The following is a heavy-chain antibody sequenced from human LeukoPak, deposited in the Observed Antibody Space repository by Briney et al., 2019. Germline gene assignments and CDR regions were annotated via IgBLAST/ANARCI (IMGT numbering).Heavy chain of an antibody. CDR3: ARDGSVTPGYFDY. J-gene: IGHJ4*02. CDR1: GYTFTGYY. Sequence: GASVKVSCKASGYTFTGYYMHWVRQAPGQGLEWMGWINPNSGGTNYAQKFQGWVTMTRDTSISTAYMELSRLRSDDTAVYYCARDGSVTPGYFDYWGQGTLVTASS. V-gene: IGHV1-2*04. D-gene: IGHD4-23*01. CDR2: INPNSGGT.